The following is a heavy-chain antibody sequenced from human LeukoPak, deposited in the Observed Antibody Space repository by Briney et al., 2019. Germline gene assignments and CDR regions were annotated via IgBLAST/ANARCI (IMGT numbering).Heavy chain of an antibody. CDR2: ISNDGTYK. V-gene: IGHV3-30*04. D-gene: IGHD3-10*01. CDR1: GFTFSSYA. J-gene: IGHJ5*02. CDR3: TRKSGGSQRKMDDWFDL. Sequence: PGGSLRLSCAASGFTFSSYAMHWVRQAPDKGLEYVAVISNDGTYKYYGASVKGRFTISRDNSKNTLYLQMDSLRSEDTAVYSCTRKSGGSQRKMDDWFDLWGQGTLVIVSS.